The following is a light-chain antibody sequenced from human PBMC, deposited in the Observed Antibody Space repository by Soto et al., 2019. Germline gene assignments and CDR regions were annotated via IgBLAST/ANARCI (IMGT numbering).Light chain of an antibody. Sequence: QSALTQPASVSGSPGQSIAIACTGTSSDVGAYDYVSWYQQHPGKAPKVMIYDVSNRPSGVSNRFSGSKSGNTASLTISWLQAEDEADYYCSSYTSSSTYVFGTGTKVTVL. V-gene: IGLV2-14*01. CDR3: SSYTSSSTYV. CDR1: SSDVGAYDY. J-gene: IGLJ1*01. CDR2: DVS.